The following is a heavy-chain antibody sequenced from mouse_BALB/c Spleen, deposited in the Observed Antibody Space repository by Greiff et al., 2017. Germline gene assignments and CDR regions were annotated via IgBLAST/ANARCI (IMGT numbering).Heavy chain of an antibody. Sequence: EVLLVQSGGGLVQPGGSLRLSCATSGFTFTDYYMSWVRQPPGQALEWLGFISNKANGYTTEYSVPVKGRFTISRDTSQSILYLQMNTLRAEDGATYCYAREGVENAMDYWGQGTSVTVSS. V-gene: IGHV7-3*02. CDR3: AREGVENAMDY. J-gene: IGHJ4*01. D-gene: IGHD1-3*01. CDR2: ISNKANGYTT. CDR1: GFTFTDYY.